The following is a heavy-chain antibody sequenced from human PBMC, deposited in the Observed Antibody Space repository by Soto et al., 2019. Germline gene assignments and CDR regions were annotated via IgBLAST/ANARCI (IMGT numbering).Heavy chain of an antibody. D-gene: IGHD6-19*01. CDR2: ISYDGSNK. J-gene: IGHJ4*02. Sequence: QVQLVESGGGVVQPGRSLRLSCAASGFTFSSYAMHWVRQAPGKGLEWVAVISYDGSNKYYADSVKGRFTISRDNSKNTLYLQMTSLRAEDTAVYYCARNFHRIKGWYFFDYWGQGTLVTVSS. V-gene: IGHV3-30-3*01. CDR1: GFTFSSYA. CDR3: ARNFHRIKGWYFFDY.